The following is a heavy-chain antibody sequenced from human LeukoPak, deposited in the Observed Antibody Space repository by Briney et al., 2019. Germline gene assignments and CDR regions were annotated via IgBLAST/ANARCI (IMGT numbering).Heavy chain of an antibody. V-gene: IGHV3-43*02. CDR3: AKGMIDIVVVPAASTLVG. Sequence: GSLRLSFAASGFTFDDYAMHWVRQAPGKGLEWVSLISGDGGSTYYADSVKGRFTISRDNSTNSLYLQMNSLRTEDTALYYCAKGMIDIVVVPAASTLVGWGQGTLVTVSS. J-gene: IGHJ4*02. CDR2: ISGDGGST. CDR1: GFTFDDYA. D-gene: IGHD2-2*01.